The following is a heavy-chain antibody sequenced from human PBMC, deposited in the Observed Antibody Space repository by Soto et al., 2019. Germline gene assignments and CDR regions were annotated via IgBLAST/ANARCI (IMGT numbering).Heavy chain of an antibody. Sequence: ASVKVSCKASGYTFTSYGISWVRQAPGQGLEWMGWISAYNGNTNYAQKLQGRVTMTTDTSTSTAYMELRSLRSDDTAVYYCARGAAAGSESRWERSYYYYYYMDVWGKGTTVTVSS. J-gene: IGHJ6*03. CDR2: ISAYNGNT. D-gene: IGHD6-13*01. CDR1: GYTFTSYG. V-gene: IGHV1-18*01. CDR3: ARGAAAGSESRWERSYYYYYYMDV.